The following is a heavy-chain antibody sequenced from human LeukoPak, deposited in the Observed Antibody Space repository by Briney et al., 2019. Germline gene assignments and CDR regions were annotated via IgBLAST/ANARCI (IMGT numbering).Heavy chain of an antibody. CDR1: GGSISSGGYY. CDR2: IYYSGST. J-gene: IGHJ4*02. V-gene: IGHV4-31*03. D-gene: IGHD3-10*01. Sequence: PSETLSLTCTVSGGSISSGGYYWSWIRQHPGKGLEWMGYIYYSGSTYYNPSLKSRVTISVDTSKSQFSLKLSPVTAADTAVYYCARGATFTRWINYFDYWGQGTLVTVSS. CDR3: ARGATFTRWINYFDY.